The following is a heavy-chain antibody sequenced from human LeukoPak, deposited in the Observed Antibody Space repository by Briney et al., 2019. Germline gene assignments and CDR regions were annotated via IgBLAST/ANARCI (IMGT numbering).Heavy chain of an antibody. Sequence: SETLSLTCAVYGGSFSGYYWSWTRQPPGKGLEWIGEINHSGSTNYNPSLKSRVTISVDTSKNQFSLKLSSVTAADTAVYYCARDSPYYYGMDVWGQGTTVTVSS. V-gene: IGHV4-34*01. CDR2: INHSGST. J-gene: IGHJ6*02. CDR1: GGSFSGYY. CDR3: ARDSPYYYGMDV.